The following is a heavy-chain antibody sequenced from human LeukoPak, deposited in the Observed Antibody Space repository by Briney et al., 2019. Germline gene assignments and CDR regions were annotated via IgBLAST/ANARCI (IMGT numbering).Heavy chain of an antibody. D-gene: IGHD4-11*01. V-gene: IGHV3-23*01. J-gene: IGHJ4*02. Sequence: GGSLRLSCAASGFTFSHYAMSWVRQAPGKGLEWVSGISGRGANTYYADSVKGRFTISRDNSKSTLYLQMSSLRAEDTALYYCAKSSEYNNYGIDYWGQGTLVTVSS. CDR3: AKSSEYNNYGIDY. CDR2: ISGRGANT. CDR1: GFTFSHYA.